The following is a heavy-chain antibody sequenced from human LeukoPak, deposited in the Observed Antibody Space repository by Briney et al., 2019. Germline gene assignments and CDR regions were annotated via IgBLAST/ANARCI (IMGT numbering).Heavy chain of an antibody. CDR3: ARASPNPDNWFDP. D-gene: IGHD1-14*01. Sequence: VASVKVSCKASGYTFTSYGISWVRQAPGQGLEWMGWISAYNGNTNYAQKPQGRVTMTTDTSTSTAYMELRSLRSDDTAVYYCARASPNPDNWFDPWGQGTLVTVSS. CDR1: GYTFTSYG. J-gene: IGHJ5*02. CDR2: ISAYNGNT. V-gene: IGHV1-18*01.